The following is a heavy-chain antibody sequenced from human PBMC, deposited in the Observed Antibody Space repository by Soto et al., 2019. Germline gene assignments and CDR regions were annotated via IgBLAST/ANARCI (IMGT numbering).Heavy chain of an antibody. CDR3: AKEARDYYGMDV. V-gene: IGHV3-48*02. Sequence: PGESLKISCAASRFTFSXYSMNWGRQAPGKGLEWVSYNSSSSSTMYYADSVKGRFTISRDNARSSLYLQMNSLRDEDTAVYYCAKEARDYYGMDVWGQGTPVTVSS. CDR2: NSSSSSTM. J-gene: IGHJ6*02. CDR1: RFTFSXYS.